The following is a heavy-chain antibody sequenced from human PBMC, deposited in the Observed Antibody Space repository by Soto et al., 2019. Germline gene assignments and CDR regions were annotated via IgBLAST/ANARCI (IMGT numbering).Heavy chain of an antibody. J-gene: IGHJ4*02. D-gene: IGHD3-22*01. Sequence: SVKVSCKASGGTFSSYAISWVRQAPGRGLEWMGGIIPIFGTANYAQKFQGRVTITADESTSTAYMELSSLRSEDTAVYYCARGAYYYDSSGYYFDYWGQGTLVTVSS. CDR2: IIPIFGTA. CDR3: ARGAYYYDSSGYYFDY. V-gene: IGHV1-69*13. CDR1: GGTFSSYA.